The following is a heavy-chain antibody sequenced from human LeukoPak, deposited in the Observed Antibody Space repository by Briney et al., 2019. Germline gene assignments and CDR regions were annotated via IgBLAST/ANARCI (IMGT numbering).Heavy chain of an antibody. Sequence: ASVKVSCKASGYTFTSYGISWVRQAPGQGLEWMGWISAYNGNTNYAQKLQGRVTMTTDTSTSTAYMELRSLRSDDTAVYYCAGGSAYYYGSGSSHDYWGQGTLVTVSS. CDR2: ISAYNGNT. D-gene: IGHD3-10*01. V-gene: IGHV1-18*01. CDR3: AGGSAYYYGSGSSHDY. CDR1: GYTFTSYG. J-gene: IGHJ4*02.